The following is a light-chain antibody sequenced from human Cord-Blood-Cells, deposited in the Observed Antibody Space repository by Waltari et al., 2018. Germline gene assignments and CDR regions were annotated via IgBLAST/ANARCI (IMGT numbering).Light chain of an antibody. CDR3: QQYYSTPYT. J-gene: IGKJ2*01. Sequence: DIVMTQSPDSLAVSLGERATINCKSSPSVLYSSNNKNYLAWYQQKPGQPPKLLIYWASTRESGGPDRFSGSGSGTDYTLTISSLQAEDVAVYYCQQYYSTPYTFGQGTKLEIK. CDR2: WAS. CDR1: PSVLYSSNNKNY. V-gene: IGKV4-1*01.